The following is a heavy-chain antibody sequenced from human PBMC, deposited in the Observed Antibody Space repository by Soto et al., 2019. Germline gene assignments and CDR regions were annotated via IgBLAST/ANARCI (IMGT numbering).Heavy chain of an antibody. Sequence: QVQLVQSGAEVKKPGASVKVSCKASGYPLTDYYIHRVRQAPGQGPEWLGWISPKSGATKFAKNFQGRVTMTRDTSINTAYMELSGLKSDYTAMYYCAKEGDSSGWFAYWGQGTLVTVSS. CDR3: AKEGDSSGWFAY. V-gene: IGHV1-2*02. CDR2: ISPKSGAT. J-gene: IGHJ4*02. CDR1: GYPLTDYY. D-gene: IGHD6-19*01.